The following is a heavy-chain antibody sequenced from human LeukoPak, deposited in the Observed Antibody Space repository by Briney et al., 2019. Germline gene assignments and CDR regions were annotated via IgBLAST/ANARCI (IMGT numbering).Heavy chain of an antibody. V-gene: IGHV5-51*01. J-gene: IGHJ5*02. D-gene: IGHD4-17*01. CDR2: IYPGDSDT. CDR1: GYSFTSYW. Sequence: ESPLRSSKGAGYSFTSYWTGWVLQMPGKGLQWLGIIYPGDSDTGYVTGLLTTATISADKSISPAYLQWSSLKASDTAMYYCARQGNEDYGDPWGQGTLVTVSS. CDR3: ARQGNEDYGDP.